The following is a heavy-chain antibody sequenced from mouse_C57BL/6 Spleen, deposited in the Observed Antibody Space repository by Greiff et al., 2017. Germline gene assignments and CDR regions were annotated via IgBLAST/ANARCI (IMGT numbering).Heavy chain of an antibody. CDR3: TRVDGYLFAY. D-gene: IGHD2-3*01. J-gene: IGHJ3*01. V-gene: IGHV5-9-1*02. Sequence: DVHLVESGEGLVKPGGSLKLSCAASGFTFSSYAMSWVRQTPEKRLEWVAYISSGGDYIYYADTVKGRFTISRDNARNTLYLQMSSLKSEDTAMYYCTRVDGYLFAYWGQGTLVTVSA. CDR1: GFTFSSYA. CDR2: ISSGGDYI.